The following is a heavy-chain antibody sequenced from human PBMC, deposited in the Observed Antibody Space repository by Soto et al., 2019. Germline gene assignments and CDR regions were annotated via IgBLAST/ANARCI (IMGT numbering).Heavy chain of an antibody. Sequence: SETLSLTCTVSGGSINSDYWSWIRQPPGKGLEWIGYIFYSGYTKHDPSLKSRVTISVDTSKNKFSLTLSSVTAAATAVYYCARGVATNEFDAWGQGTLVTVSS. D-gene: IGHD5-12*01. V-gene: IGHV4-59*01. J-gene: IGHJ4*02. CDR1: GGSINSDY. CDR2: IFYSGYT. CDR3: ARGVATNEFDA.